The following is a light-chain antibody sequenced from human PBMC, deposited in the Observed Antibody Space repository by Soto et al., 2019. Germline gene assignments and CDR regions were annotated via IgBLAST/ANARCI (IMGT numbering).Light chain of an antibody. CDR3: QQRSNWPPT. V-gene: IGKV3-11*01. J-gene: IGKJ1*01. CDR2: DAS. Sequence: EIVLTQSPATLSLSPGERATLSCRASQSVSSYLAWYQQKPGQAPRLLIYDASNRATGIPARFIGSGSGKDFTLTISSLEPEDFAVYYCQQRSNWPPTFGQGTKVEIK. CDR1: QSVSSY.